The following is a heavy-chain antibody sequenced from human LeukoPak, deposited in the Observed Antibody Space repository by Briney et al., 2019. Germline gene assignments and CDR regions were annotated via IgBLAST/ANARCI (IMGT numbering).Heavy chain of an antibody. D-gene: IGHD1-1*01. CDR3: ARWKELEEEFDP. V-gene: IGHV1-2*02. CDR2: INPNSGGT. CDR1: GYTFTGYY. J-gene: IGHJ5*02. Sequence: ASVKVSCKASGYTFTGYYMHWVRQAPGQGLEWMGWINPNSGGTNYAQKFQGRVTMTRDTSISTAYMELSRLRSDDTAVYYCARWKELEEEFDPWGQGTLVTVSS.